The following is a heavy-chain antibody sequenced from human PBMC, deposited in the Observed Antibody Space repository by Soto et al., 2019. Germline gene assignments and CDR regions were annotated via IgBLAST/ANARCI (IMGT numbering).Heavy chain of an antibody. J-gene: IGHJ2*01. V-gene: IGHV4-59*01. Sequence: QVQLQESGPGLVKPSETLSLTCTVSGGSISSYYWSWIRQPPGKGLEWIGYIYYSGSTNYNPSLKSRVTISVDTSKNQISLKLSSVTAADTAVYYCAREDYGGQWYFDLWGRGTLVTVSS. D-gene: IGHD4-17*01. CDR3: AREDYGGQWYFDL. CDR1: GGSISSYY. CDR2: IYYSGST.